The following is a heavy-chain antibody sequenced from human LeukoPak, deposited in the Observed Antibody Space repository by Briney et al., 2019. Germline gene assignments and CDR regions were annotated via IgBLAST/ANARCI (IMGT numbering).Heavy chain of an antibody. CDR3: AKATTVNWGGYFDY. J-gene: IGHJ4*02. CDR1: GFTFSSYG. CDR2: ISYDGSNK. Sequence: GGSLRLSCAASGFTFSSYGMHWVRQAPGKGLEWVAVISYDGSNKYYADSVKGRFTISRDNSKNTLYLQMNSLRAEDTAVYYCAKATTVNWGGYFDYWGQGTLVTVSS. V-gene: IGHV3-30*18. D-gene: IGHD7-27*01.